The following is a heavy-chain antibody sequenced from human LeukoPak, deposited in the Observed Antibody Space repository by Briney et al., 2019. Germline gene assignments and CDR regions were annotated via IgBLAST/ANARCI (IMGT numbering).Heavy chain of an antibody. CDR1: GGSISSGSYY. Sequence: SETLSLTCTVSGGSISSGSYYWSWIRQPAGKGLEWIGRIYTSGSTNYNPSLKSRVTISVDTSKNQFSLKLSSVTAADTAVYYCAGSTYYYGSGSYYNPLDYWGQGTLVTVSS. J-gene: IGHJ4*02. V-gene: IGHV4-61*02. CDR3: AGSTYYYGSGSYYNPLDY. CDR2: IYTSGST. D-gene: IGHD3-10*01.